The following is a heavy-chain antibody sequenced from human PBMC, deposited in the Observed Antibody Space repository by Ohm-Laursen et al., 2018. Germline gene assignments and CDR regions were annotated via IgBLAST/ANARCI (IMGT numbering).Heavy chain of an antibody. CDR3: ARCKQPRDYYGMDV. CDR1: GFTFSTYS. J-gene: IGHJ6*02. Sequence: SLRLSCTASGFTFSTYSMNWVRQAPGKGLEWVSSISSSSSYIYYADSVKGRFTISRDNAKNSLFLQMNSLRAEDTAVYYCARCKQPRDYYGMDVWGQGTTVTVSS. D-gene: IGHD6-13*01. V-gene: IGHV3-21*04. CDR2: ISSSSSYI.